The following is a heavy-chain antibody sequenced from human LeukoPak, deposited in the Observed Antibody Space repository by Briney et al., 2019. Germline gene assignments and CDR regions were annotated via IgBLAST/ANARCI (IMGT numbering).Heavy chain of an antibody. J-gene: IGHJ6*03. V-gene: IGHV1-69*06. Sequence: SVKVSCKASGGTFSSYAISWVRQAPGQGLEWMGGIIPIFGTANYAQKFQGRVTITADKSTSTAYMELSSLRSEDTAVYYCARCQKVDTAMVGYYYYYYMDVWGKGTTVTVSS. CDR3: ARCQKVDTAMVGYYYYYYMDV. CDR2: IIPIFGTA. CDR1: GGTFSSYA. D-gene: IGHD5-18*01.